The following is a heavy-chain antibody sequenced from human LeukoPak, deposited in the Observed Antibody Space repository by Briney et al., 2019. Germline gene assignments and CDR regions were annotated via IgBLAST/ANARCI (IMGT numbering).Heavy chain of an antibody. CDR1: GFTFRNSA. Sequence: AGGSLRLSCAASGFTFRNSAMHWVRQAPGKGLEYVSGISSNGGSTYYANDVKGRFTISRDNSKNTVYLQMGSLRAEDMAVYYCARWYNSLDVWGQGTTVTVSS. CDR3: ARWYNSLDV. J-gene: IGHJ6*02. D-gene: IGHD1-1*01. V-gene: IGHV3-64*01. CDR2: ISSNGGST.